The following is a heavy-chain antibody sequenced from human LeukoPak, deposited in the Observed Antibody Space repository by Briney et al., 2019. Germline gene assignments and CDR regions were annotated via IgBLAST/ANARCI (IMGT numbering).Heavy chain of an antibody. CDR3: ARDRTAGDMVRDY. V-gene: IGHV3-11*06. D-gene: IGHD3-10*01. Sequence: VGSLRLSCAASGFTFSDYYMSWIRQAPGKGLEWVSYISSSSSYTNYADSVKGRFTISRDNAKNSLYLQMNSLRAEDTAVYYCARDRTAGDMVRDYWGQGTLVAVSS. CDR2: ISSSSSYT. J-gene: IGHJ4*02. CDR1: GFTFSDYY.